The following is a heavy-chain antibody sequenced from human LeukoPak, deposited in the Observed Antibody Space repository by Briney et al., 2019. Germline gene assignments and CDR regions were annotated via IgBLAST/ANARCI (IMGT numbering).Heavy chain of an antibody. J-gene: IGHJ4*02. CDR1: GLTFSSYA. Sequence: GGSLRLSCAASGLTFSSYAMHWVRQAPGKGLEYVSTISSNGGSTYYANSLKGRFTISRDNSKNTLYLQMGSLRAEDMAVYYCARGAYYYDSSGYYDPFDYWGQGTLVTVSS. CDR2: ISSNGGST. D-gene: IGHD3-22*01. CDR3: ARGAYYYDSSGYYDPFDY. V-gene: IGHV3-64*01.